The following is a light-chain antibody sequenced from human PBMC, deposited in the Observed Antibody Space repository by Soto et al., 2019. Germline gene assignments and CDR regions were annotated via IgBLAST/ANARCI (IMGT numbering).Light chain of an antibody. Sequence: QSALSQPASVSGSPGQSITISCTGTSSDVGGYNYVSWYQQHPGKAPKVIIYDVTKRPSGISIRFSGSKSGNTASLTISGLQVEDEADYYCSSYRRGSTRVVFGGGTKVTVL. CDR3: SSYRRGSTRVV. J-gene: IGLJ2*01. CDR2: DVT. V-gene: IGLV2-14*03. CDR1: SSDVGGYNY.